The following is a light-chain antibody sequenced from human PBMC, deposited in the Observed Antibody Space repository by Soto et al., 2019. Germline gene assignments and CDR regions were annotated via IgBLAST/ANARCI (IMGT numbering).Light chain of an antibody. CDR1: SSDFGSYNL. CDR2: EAT. CDR3: CSYAGTYIPL. J-gene: IGLJ2*01. V-gene: IGLV2-23*01. Sequence: QSALTQPASVSGSPGQSITISCTGSSSDFGSYNLVSWYQQHPGKVPKLIIYEATKRPSGVPDRFSGSKSANTASLTISGLQTEDEADYYCCSYAGTYIPLFGGGTKLTVL.